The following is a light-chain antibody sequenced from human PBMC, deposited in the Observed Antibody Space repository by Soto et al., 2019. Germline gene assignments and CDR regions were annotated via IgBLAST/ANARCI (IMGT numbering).Light chain of an antibody. J-gene: IGKJ4*01. CDR2: AAS. V-gene: IGKV1-9*01. CDR3: QQLNSYLPLT. Sequence: DIQLTQSPSFLSASVGDRVTITCRASQGISSYLAWYQQKPGKAPKLLIYAASTLQSGVPSRFSGSGSGTEFTLTISSLQPEDFATYYCQQLNSYLPLTFGGGTNVQIK. CDR1: QGISSY.